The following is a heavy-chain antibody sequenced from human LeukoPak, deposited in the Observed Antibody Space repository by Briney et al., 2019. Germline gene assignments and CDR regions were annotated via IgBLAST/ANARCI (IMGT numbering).Heavy chain of an antibody. V-gene: IGHV3-7*01. CDR2: IKQDGSEK. Sequence: GGSLRLSCAASGFTFSNNWMSWVRQAPGKGLEWVANIKQDGSEKFYVDSVKGRFTVSRDNAKNSLNLQMNSLRAEDTAVYYCARGGTVAGPWGQGTLVSVSS. CDR3: ARGGTVAGP. J-gene: IGHJ5*02. D-gene: IGHD6-19*01. CDR1: GFTFSNNW.